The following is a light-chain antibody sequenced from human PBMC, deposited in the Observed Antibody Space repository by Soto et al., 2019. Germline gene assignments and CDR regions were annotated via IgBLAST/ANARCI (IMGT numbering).Light chain of an antibody. CDR1: QSISSY. J-gene: IGKJ1*01. Sequence: DIKMTQSPSSLSASVGDRVTITCRASQSISSYLNWYQQKPGKAPKLLIYAASSLQSGVPSRFSGSGSGTDFTLTISSLQPEDFATDYCKQRECTPSTSAQRTKVDIK. CDR2: AAS. V-gene: IGKV1-39*01. CDR3: KQRECTPST.